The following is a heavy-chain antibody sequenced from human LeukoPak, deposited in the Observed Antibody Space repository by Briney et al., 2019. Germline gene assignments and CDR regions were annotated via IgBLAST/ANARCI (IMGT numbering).Heavy chain of an antibody. CDR3: AREPHAFDI. V-gene: IGHV3-21*01. J-gene: IGHJ3*02. CDR2: ISSSSSYI. CDR1: GFTFSSYS. Sequence: GGSLRLPCAASGFTFSSYSMNWVRQAPGKGLEWVSSISSSSSYIHYADSVKGRFTISRDNAKNSLYLQMNSLRAEDTAVYYCAREPHAFDIWGQGTMVTVSS.